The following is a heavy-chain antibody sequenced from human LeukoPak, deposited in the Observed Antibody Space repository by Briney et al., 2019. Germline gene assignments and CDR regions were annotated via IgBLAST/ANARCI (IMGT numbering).Heavy chain of an antibody. Sequence: QPGGSLRLSCVFSGFTFSSYAMSWVRQAPGKGLEWVSSISGSGGSTYYADSVKGRFTISRDNSKNTLYVQIKSLRAEDTALYYYANGHTVTTVNGAFDMWGGGTMVTVS. J-gene: IGHJ3*02. CDR2: ISGSGGST. CDR3: ANGHTVTTVNGAFDM. V-gene: IGHV3-23*01. CDR1: GFTFSSYA. D-gene: IGHD4-17*01.